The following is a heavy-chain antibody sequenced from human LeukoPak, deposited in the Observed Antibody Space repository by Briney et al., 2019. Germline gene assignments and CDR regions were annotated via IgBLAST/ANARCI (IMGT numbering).Heavy chain of an antibody. CDR3: ARGPNHYYYMDF. Sequence: ASVKVSCKTSGYTFTSYGISWVRQAPGQGLEWMGWISAYNGNTNYAQKVQGRVTMTTDTSTSTAYMELRSLRSDDTAVYYCARGPNHYYYMDFWGKGTTVSVSS. V-gene: IGHV1-18*01. D-gene: IGHD2-8*01. CDR1: GYTFTSYG. CDR2: ISAYNGNT. J-gene: IGHJ6*03.